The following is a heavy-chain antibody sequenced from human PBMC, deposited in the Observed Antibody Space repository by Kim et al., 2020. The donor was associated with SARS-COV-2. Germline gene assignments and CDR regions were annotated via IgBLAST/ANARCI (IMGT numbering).Heavy chain of an antibody. D-gene: IGHD3-10*01. CDR1: GYSFTSYC. V-gene: IGHV5-10-1*01. J-gene: IGHJ4*02. CDR3: ARLKENYGSGSYVIDY. CDR2: IVPSDSYT. Sequence: GESLKIFCKGSGYSFTSYCISWVRLMPGKCLEWMGRIVPSDSYTNYSPFFQGHVTISAVKFISTAYLQLSSLKASDTAMYYCARLKENYGSGSYVIDYCGPGTLVAVSA.